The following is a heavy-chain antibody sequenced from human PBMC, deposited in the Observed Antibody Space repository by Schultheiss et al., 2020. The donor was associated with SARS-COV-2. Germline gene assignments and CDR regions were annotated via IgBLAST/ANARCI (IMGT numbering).Heavy chain of an antibody. D-gene: IGHD4-17*01. CDR3: ARVRYGGNYYYYGMDV. J-gene: IGHJ6*02. CDR2: IWYDGSNK. V-gene: IGHV3-33*01. CDR1: GLTFSRFG. Sequence: GGSLRLSCAASGLTFSRFGMHWVRQGPGKGLEWVAVIWYDGSNKYYADSVKGRFTISRDNSKNTLYLQMNSLRAEDTAVYYCARVRYGGNYYYYGMDVWGQGTTVTVSS.